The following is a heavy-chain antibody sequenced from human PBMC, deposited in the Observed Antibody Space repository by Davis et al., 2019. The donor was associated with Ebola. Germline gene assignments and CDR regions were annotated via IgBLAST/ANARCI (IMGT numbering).Heavy chain of an antibody. CDR2: INPSGGST. V-gene: IGHV1-46*01. D-gene: IGHD3-3*01. Sequence: ASVKVSCKASGYTFTSYYMHWVRQAPGQGLEWMGIINPSGGSTSYAQEFQGRVTMTRDTSTSTVYMELSSLRSDDTAVYYCARGFGVVPWGMDVWGQGTTVTVSS. CDR3: ARGFGVVPWGMDV. J-gene: IGHJ6*02. CDR1: GYTFTSYY.